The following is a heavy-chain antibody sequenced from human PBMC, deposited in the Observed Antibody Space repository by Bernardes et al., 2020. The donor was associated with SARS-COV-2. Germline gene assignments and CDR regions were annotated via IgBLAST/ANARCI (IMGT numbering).Heavy chain of an antibody. J-gene: IGHJ3*02. CDR2: ISTSSYT. Sequence: AGSLSLSCTVSGLTIGDYYVSWARLSPGRGLEWVSYISTSSYTNYADSVRGRFTASRDNAKNSLTLQMNSRRAEDTAVYYCALEGASNVFDMWGQGTMGNVSS. D-gene: IGHD6-6*01. CDR3: ALEGASNVFDM. CDR1: GLTIGDYY. V-gene: IGHV3-11*06.